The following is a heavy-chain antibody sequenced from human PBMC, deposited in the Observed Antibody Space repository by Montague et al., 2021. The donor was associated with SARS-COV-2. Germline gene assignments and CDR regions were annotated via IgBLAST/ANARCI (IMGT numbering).Heavy chain of an antibody. CDR3: AREYSSGVYFDY. CDR1: GFSLSTSGMC. Sequence: PALAKPTQTLTLTCTFSGFSLSTSGMCVSWIRQPPGKALEWLARXDWDDDKYYSTSLKTRLTISKDTSKNQVVLTMTNMGPVDTATYYCAREYSSGVYFDYWGQGTLVTVSS. CDR2: XDWDDDK. V-gene: IGHV2-70*11. D-gene: IGHD6-19*01. J-gene: IGHJ4*02.